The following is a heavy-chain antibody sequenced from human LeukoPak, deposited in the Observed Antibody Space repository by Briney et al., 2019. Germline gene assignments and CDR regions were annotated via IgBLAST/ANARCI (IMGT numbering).Heavy chain of an antibody. CDR2: IYYSGST. D-gene: IGHD2-15*01. Sequence: PSETLSLTCTVSGGSISSYYWSWIRQPPGKGLEWIGYIYYSGSTNYNPSLKSRVTISVDTSKNQFSPKLSSVTAADTAVYYCARLYCSGGSCYPDYWGQGTLVTVSS. CDR1: GGSISSYY. V-gene: IGHV4-59*08. J-gene: IGHJ4*02. CDR3: ARLYCSGGSCYPDY.